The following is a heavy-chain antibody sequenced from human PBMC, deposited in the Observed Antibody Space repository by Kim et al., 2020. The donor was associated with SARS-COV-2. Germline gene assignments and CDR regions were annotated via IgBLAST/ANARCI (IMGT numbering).Heavy chain of an antibody. V-gene: IGHV1-18*01. Sequence: ASVKVSCKASGYTFTSYGISWVRQAPGQGLEWMGWISAYNGNTNYAQKLQGRVTMTTDTSTSTAYMELRSLRSDDTAVYYCARGRLIFGWPSGEITSHFDYWGQGTLVTVSS. D-gene: IGHD3-10*01. CDR2: ISAYNGNT. J-gene: IGHJ4*02. CDR3: ARGRLIFGWPSGEITSHFDY. CDR1: GYTFTSYG.